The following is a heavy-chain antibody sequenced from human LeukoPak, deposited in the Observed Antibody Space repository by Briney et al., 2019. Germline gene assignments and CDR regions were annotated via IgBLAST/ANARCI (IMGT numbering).Heavy chain of an antibody. Sequence: GGSLRLSCAASGFTFSSYAMSWVRQAPGKGLEWVSAVSGSGGSTYYADSVKGRFTISRDSSKNTLYLQMNSLRAEDTAVYYCANPRISDAFDIWGQGTMVTVSS. D-gene: IGHD2-15*01. J-gene: IGHJ3*02. CDR1: GFTFSSYA. CDR3: ANPRISDAFDI. CDR2: VSGSGGST. V-gene: IGHV3-23*01.